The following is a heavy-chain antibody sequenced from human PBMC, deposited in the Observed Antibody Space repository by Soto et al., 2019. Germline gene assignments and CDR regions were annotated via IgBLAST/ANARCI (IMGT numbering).Heavy chain of an antibody. CDR1: GGSISSSGYY. CDR2: IYYSRGT. J-gene: IGHJ5*02. CDR3: ALAAYGDYGWLNWFDP. V-gene: IGHV4-31*03. Sequence: QVQLQESGPGLVKPSQTLSLTCTVSGGSISSSGYYWSWIRQHPEKGLEWIGNIYYSRGTYYNPSLKSRLTISIDTSNNQFSLKLSSVTAADTAIYYCALAAYGDYGWLNWFDPWGQGTLVTVSS. D-gene: IGHD4-17*01.